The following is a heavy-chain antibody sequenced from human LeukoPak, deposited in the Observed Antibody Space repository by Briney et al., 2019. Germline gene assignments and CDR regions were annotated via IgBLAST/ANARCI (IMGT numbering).Heavy chain of an antibody. CDR1: GYSFTGYY. CDR3: ARDLGDIVVVPAAIWFDP. V-gene: IGHV1-2*02. CDR2: INPNSGGT. J-gene: IGHJ5*02. D-gene: IGHD2-2*01. Sequence: ASVKVSCKASGYSFTGYYMHWVRQAPGPGLELMGWINPNSGGTNYAQKFQGRVTMTRDTSISTAYMELSRLRSDDTAVYYCARDLGDIVVVPAAIWFDPWGQGTLVTVSS.